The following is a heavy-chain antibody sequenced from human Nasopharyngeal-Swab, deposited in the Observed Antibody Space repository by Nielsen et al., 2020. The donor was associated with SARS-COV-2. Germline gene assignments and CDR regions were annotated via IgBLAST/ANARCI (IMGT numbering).Heavy chain of an antibody. Sequence: GESLKISCAASGFTLSSYTMHWVRQAPGKGLEWVAVFLYDGTTKYYADSVKGRFTISRDTSENTLYLQMNSLRPEDTAVYYCAREADSHDFWGQGTLVTVSS. CDR2: FLYDGTTK. V-gene: IGHV3-30-3*01. CDR1: GFTLSSYT. J-gene: IGHJ4*02. CDR3: AREADSHDF.